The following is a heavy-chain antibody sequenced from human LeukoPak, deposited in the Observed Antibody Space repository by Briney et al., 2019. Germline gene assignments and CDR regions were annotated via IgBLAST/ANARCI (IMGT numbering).Heavy chain of an antibody. CDR2: IYPGDSDT. J-gene: IGHJ3*02. CDR3: ATRVRFRGPGHAFDI. D-gene: IGHD3-3*01. Sequence: GESLEISCKGSGYSFTSYWIGWVRQMPGKGLEWMGIIYPGDSDTRYSPSFQGQVTISADKSISTAYLQWSSLKASDTAMYYCATRVRFRGPGHAFDIWGQGTMVTVSS. V-gene: IGHV5-51*01. CDR1: GYSFTSYW.